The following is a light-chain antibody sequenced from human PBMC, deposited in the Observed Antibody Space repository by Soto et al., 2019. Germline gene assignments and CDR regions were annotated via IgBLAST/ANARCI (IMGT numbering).Light chain of an antibody. CDR3: CSYAGNNTLV. J-gene: IGLJ3*02. V-gene: IGLV2-23*02. CDR1: SSNIGSYNF. CDR2: EVS. Sequence: QSALTQPASVSGSRGQSITISCTGTSSNIGSYNFVSWYQQYPGKAPELIIYEVSQRPSTFFNRFSGSKSGNTASLTVSGLQSDDEADYYCCSYAGNNTLVFGGGTQLTVL.